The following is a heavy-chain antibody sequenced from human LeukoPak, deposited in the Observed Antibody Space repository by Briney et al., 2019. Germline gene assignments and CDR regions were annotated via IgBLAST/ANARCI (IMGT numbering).Heavy chain of an antibody. Sequence: GESLKISCNAFGYSFTTYWIGWVRQVPGKGLEWMGVIYPGDSRTRYNPSFQGHVTISADKSTSTAYLQWSSLQASDTATYYCACRKMTDPRSGPWGQGTLVTVSS. J-gene: IGHJ5*02. CDR1: GYSFTTYW. V-gene: IGHV5-51*01. D-gene: IGHD2-21*02. CDR2: IYPGDSRT. CDR3: ACRKMTDPRSGP.